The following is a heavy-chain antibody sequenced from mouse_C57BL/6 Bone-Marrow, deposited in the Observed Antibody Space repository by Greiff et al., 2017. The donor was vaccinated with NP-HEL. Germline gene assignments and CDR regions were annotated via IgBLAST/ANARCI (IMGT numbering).Heavy chain of an antibody. J-gene: IGHJ2*01. V-gene: IGHV5-15*01. Sequence: DVQLVESGGGLVQPGGSLKLSCAASGFTFSDYGMAWVRQAPRKGPEWVAFISNLAYSIYYADTVTGRFTISRENAKNTLYLEMSSLRSEDTAMYYCARQRKDYFDYWGQGTTLTVSS. CDR3: ARQRKDYFDY. CDR2: ISNLAYSI. CDR1: GFTFSDYG.